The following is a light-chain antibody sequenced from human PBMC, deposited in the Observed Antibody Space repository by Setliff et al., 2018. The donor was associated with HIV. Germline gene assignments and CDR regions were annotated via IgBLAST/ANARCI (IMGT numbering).Light chain of an antibody. V-gene: IGLV3-21*04. CDR3: QMWDRSSDHYV. Sequence: SYELTQPPSVSVAPGKTASISCGGNNIASKSVHWYLHKPGQAPVLVIYYNSDRPSGIPERFSGSKSGNTATLTISRVEAGDEADYYCQMWDRSSDHYVFGTGTKVTVL. CDR1: NIASKS. J-gene: IGLJ1*01. CDR2: YNS.